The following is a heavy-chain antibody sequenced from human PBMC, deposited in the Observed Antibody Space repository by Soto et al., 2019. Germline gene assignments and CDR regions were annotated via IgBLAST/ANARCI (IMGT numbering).Heavy chain of an antibody. V-gene: IGHV4-61*01. J-gene: IGHJ4*02. CDR3: ARTTAVPNTLRSRYFFDY. Sequence: SETLSLTCSVSGGSVSNKTYYWSWIRQPPGKRLEWIGYVYYSGTTNYNPSLKSRVTISVDMSKSQFSLRLSSVTAADTALNHCARTTAVPNTLRSRYFFDYWGQGTLVTVSS. CDR1: GGSVSNKTYY. D-gene: IGHD4-17*01. CDR2: VYYSGTT.